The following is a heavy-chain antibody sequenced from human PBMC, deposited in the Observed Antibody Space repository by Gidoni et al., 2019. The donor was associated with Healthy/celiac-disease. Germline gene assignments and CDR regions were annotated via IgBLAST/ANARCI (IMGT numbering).Heavy chain of an antibody. CDR2: ISSSSSYI. Sequence: EVQLVESGGGLVKRGGSRRLSCAASGFTCSSYSMHGVRQAPGKGLEGVSSISSSSSYIYYADSVKGRFPISRDNAKNSLYLQMNSLRAEDTAVYYCARYKGKQQLVLGGADYWGQGTLVTVSS. CDR3: ARYKGKQQLVLGGADY. D-gene: IGHD6-13*01. CDR1: GFTCSSYS. J-gene: IGHJ4*02. V-gene: IGHV3-21*01.